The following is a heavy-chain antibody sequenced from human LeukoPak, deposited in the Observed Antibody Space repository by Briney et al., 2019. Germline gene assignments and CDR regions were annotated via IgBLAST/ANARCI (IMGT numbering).Heavy chain of an antibody. CDR2: ISYDGSNK. CDR3: ARGRGYSYGCFDY. V-gene: IGHV3-30-3*01. J-gene: IGHJ4*02. D-gene: IGHD5-18*01. Sequence: GGSLRLSCAASGFTFSSYAMHWVRQAPGKGLEWVAVISYDGSNKYYADSVKGRFTISRDNSKNTLYLQMNSLRAEDTAVYYCARGRGYSYGCFDYWGQGTLATVSS. CDR1: GFTFSSYA.